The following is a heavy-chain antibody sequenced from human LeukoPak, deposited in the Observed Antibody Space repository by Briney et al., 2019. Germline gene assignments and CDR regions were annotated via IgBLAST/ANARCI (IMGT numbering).Heavy chain of an antibody. CDR1: GFGFSNYW. Sequence: PGGSLRLSCAASGFGFSNYWMSWVRQAPGKGLEWVANVNEDGSEKNYVDSVKGRFTISRDNAQDSLYLQMNSLRAEDTAVYYCARGRGYSNFDYWGQGTLLTVSS. CDR3: ARGRGYSNFDY. D-gene: IGHD4-11*01. V-gene: IGHV3-7*01. CDR2: VNEDGSEK. J-gene: IGHJ4*02.